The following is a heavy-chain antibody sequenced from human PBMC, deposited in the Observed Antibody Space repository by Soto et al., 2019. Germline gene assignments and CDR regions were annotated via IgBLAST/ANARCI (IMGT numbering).Heavy chain of an antibody. CDR1: GYTFTSYV. J-gene: IGHJ6*02. D-gene: IGHD2-2*01. Sequence: GASVKVSCKASGYTFTSYVISWVRQAPGQGLDCMGWISAYNGNTNYAQKLQGRVTMTTDTSTSTAYMELRSLRSDDTAVYYCASDLGDIGVVPAAIYYYYYVMDVWGQGTTVTVSS. CDR3: ASDLGDIGVVPAAIYYYYYVMDV. V-gene: IGHV1-18*04. CDR2: ISAYNGNT.